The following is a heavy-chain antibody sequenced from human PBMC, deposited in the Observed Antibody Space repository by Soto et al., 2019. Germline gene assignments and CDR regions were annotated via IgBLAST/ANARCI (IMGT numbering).Heavy chain of an antibody. CDR3: ATSGYSYSLDY. CDR2: ISSSGSTI. Sequence: PGGSLRLSCAASGFTFSSYEMNWVRQAPGKGLEWVSYISSSGSTIYYADSVKGRFTISRDNAKNSLYLQMNNLRAEDTAVYYCATSGYSYSLDYWGQGTLVTVSS. CDR1: GFTFSSYE. D-gene: IGHD5-18*01. J-gene: IGHJ4*02. V-gene: IGHV3-48*03.